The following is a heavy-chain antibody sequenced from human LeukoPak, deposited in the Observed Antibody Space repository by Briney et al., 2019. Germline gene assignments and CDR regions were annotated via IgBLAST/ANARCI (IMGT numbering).Heavy chain of an antibody. CDR1: GFTFSNAW. Sequence: GGSLRLSCAASGFTFSNAWMTWVRQAPGKGLEWVGRIKSKTDGGTTDCAAPVKGRFTISRDDSKNTLYLQMNSLKTEDTAVYYCTTDPEVYYYGMDVWGQGTTVTVSS. V-gene: IGHV3-15*01. CDR2: IKSKTDGGTT. CDR3: TTDPEVYYYGMDV. J-gene: IGHJ6*02.